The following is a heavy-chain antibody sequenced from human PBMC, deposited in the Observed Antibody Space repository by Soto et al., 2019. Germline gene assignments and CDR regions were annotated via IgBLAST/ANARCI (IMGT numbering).Heavy chain of an antibody. V-gene: IGHV3-30*18. Sequence: GGSLRLSCAASGFTFSSYGMHWVRQAPGKGLEWVAVISYDGSNKYYADSVKGRFTISRDNSKNTLYLQMNSLRAEDTAVYYCAKDLTIFGVVITRGDFDYWGQGTLVTVSS. CDR2: ISYDGSNK. CDR1: GFTFSSYG. J-gene: IGHJ4*02. CDR3: AKDLTIFGVVITRGDFDY. D-gene: IGHD3-3*01.